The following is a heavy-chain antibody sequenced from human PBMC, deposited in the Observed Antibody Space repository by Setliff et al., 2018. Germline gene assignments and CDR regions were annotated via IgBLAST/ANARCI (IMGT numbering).Heavy chain of an antibody. V-gene: IGHV4-34*01. CDR3: ARGGTFRYFDF. CDR1: SGSFSGYF. Sequence: SETLSLTCAVYSGSFSGYFWSWIRQPPGKGLEWIGEINHSGSTNYNPSLRSRLTISVDTSKNQFSLKLRSVTAADTAVYYCARGGTFRYFDFWGQGAPVTVSS. J-gene: IGHJ4*02. CDR2: INHSGST.